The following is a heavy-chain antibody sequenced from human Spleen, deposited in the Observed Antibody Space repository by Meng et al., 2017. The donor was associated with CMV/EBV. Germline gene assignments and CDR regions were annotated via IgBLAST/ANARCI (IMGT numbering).Heavy chain of an antibody. V-gene: IGHV2-5*01. CDR1: TSGEG. CDR3: AHNVATDIRYMGLLRDIIFDY. J-gene: IGHJ4*02. D-gene: IGHD2-2*02. CDR2: IYSNGDE. Sequence: TSGEGVGWIRQPPGKALEWLALIYSNGDERYSPSLKTRLTITKDTSKNQVVLTMTTVDPVDTGTYYCAHNVATDIRYMGLLRDIIFDYWGQGTLVTVSS.